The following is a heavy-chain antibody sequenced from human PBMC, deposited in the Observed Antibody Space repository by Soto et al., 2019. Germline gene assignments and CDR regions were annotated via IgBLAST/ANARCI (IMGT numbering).Heavy chain of an antibody. CDR3: ARGVRSGGRKYYYYMDV. V-gene: IGHV1-8*01. J-gene: IGHJ6*03. CDR1: GYTFTSYD. CDR2: MNPNSGNT. D-gene: IGHD2-15*01. Sequence: GASVKVSCKASGYTFTSYDINWVRQATGQGLEWMGWMNPNSGNTGYAQKFQGRVTMTRNTSISTAYMELSSLRSEDTAVYYRARGVRSGGRKYYYYMDVWGKGTTVTVSS.